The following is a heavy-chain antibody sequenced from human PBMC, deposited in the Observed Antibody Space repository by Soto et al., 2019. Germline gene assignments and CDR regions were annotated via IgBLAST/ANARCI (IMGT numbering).Heavy chain of an antibody. CDR3: VRVGGCRNHGSVKWFDP. V-gene: IGHV1-69*02. Sequence: SVKVSCKASGGTFSSYTISWVRQAPGQGLEWMGRIIPILGIANYAQKFQGRVTITADKSTSTAYMELSSLRSEDTAVYYCVRVGGCRNHGSVKWFDPSGQATLVTVSS. J-gene: IGHJ5*02. CDR2: IIPILGIA. D-gene: IGHD2-15*01. CDR1: GGTFSSYT.